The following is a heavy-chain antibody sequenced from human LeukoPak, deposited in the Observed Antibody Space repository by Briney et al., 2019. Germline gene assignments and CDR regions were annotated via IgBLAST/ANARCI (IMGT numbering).Heavy chain of an antibody. CDR1: GFTFSSYE. Sequence: PGGSLRLSCAASGFTFSSYEMNWVRQAPGKGLEWVSTISGSGGRTYYADSVKGRFTISRDNSKNTLYLQMNSLRAEDTAVYYCAKFTADGTDDYWGQGTLVTVSS. CDR3: AKFTADGTDDY. V-gene: IGHV3-23*01. J-gene: IGHJ4*02. CDR2: ISGSGGRT. D-gene: IGHD6-13*01.